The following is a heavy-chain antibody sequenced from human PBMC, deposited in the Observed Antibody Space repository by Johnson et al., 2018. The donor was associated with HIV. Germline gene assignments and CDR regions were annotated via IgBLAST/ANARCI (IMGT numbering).Heavy chain of an antibody. D-gene: IGHD3-22*01. CDR2: IYSGGST. Sequence: VQLVESGGGLIQPGGSLRLSCAASGFTVSSNYMSWVRQAPGKGLEWGPVIYSGGSTYYADSVKGRFHISRDNSKNTLNLQMNSLRAEDTAVYYCASSSYYDSSGFYAFDIWGQGTMVTVSS. CDR1: GFTVSSNY. CDR3: ASSSYYDSSGFYAFDI. V-gene: IGHV3-53*01. J-gene: IGHJ3*02.